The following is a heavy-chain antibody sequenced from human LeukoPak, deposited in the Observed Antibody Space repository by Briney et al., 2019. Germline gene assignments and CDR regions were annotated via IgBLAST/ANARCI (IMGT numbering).Heavy chain of an antibody. D-gene: IGHD3-3*01. Sequence: GASVKVSCKASGYTFTSYGISWVRQAPGQGLEWIGCISAYNGNTNYAQKLQGRVTMTTDTSTSTAYMELRSLRSDDTAVYYCARVPLDDFWSGYYPLAYWGQGTLVTVSS. J-gene: IGHJ4*02. CDR3: ARVPLDDFWSGYYPLAY. CDR2: ISAYNGNT. V-gene: IGHV1-18*01. CDR1: GYTFTSYG.